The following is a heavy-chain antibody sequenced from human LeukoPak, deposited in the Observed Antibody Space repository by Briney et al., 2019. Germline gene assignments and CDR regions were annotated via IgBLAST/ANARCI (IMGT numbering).Heavy chain of an antibody. CDR3: ARRARYSSGWYYYYGMDV. D-gene: IGHD6-19*01. Sequence: SETLSLTCTVSGGSINSHYWSWIRQPPGKGLEWIGYISYSGSTDYNPSLKSRVAFSVDTSKNQFSLKLSSVTAADTAVYYCARRARYSSGWYYYYGMDVWGQGTTVTVSS. CDR2: ISYSGST. V-gene: IGHV4-59*11. J-gene: IGHJ6*02. CDR1: GGSINSHY.